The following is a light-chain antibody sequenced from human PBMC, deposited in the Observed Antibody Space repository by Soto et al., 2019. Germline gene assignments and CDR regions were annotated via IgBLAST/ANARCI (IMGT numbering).Light chain of an antibody. Sequence: QSALTQPPSASGSPGQSVTISCTGTRSDVGGNNFVSWYQQHPGKAPKLIIYEVNQRPSGVPDRFSGSKSGNMASLTVSGLQAEDEADYYCSSYAGNNALLFGGGTQLTVL. V-gene: IGLV2-8*01. CDR1: RSDVGGNNF. CDR3: SSYAGNNALL. CDR2: EVN. J-gene: IGLJ2*01.